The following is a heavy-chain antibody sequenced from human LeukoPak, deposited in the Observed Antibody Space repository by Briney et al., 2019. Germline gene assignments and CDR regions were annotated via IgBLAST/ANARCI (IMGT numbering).Heavy chain of an antibody. Sequence: SETLSLTCTVSGGSISSYYWSWIRQPAGKGLEWIGYIYYSGSTNYNPSLKSRVTISVDTSKNQFSLKLSSVTAADTAVYYCARVYDFGVYYMDVWGKGTTVTVSS. CDR3: ARVYDFGVYYMDV. CDR2: IYYSGST. D-gene: IGHD3/OR15-3a*01. CDR1: GGSISSYY. J-gene: IGHJ6*03. V-gene: IGHV4-59*12.